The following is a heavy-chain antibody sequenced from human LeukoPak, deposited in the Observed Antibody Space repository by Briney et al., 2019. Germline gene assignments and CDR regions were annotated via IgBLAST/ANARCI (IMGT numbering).Heavy chain of an antibody. J-gene: IGHJ5*02. CDR1: GGSISSYY. Sequence: SETLSLTRTVSGGSISSYYWSWIRQPAGKGLEWIGRIYTSGSTNYNPSLKSRVTMSVDTSKNQFSLKLSSVTAADTAVYYCAREVYYYDSSGLNWFDPWGQGTLVTVSS. CDR3: AREVYYYDSSGLNWFDP. CDR2: IYTSGST. D-gene: IGHD3-22*01. V-gene: IGHV4-4*07.